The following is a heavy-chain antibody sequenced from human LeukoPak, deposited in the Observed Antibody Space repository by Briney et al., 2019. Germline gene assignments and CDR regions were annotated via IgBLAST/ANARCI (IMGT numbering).Heavy chain of an antibody. J-gene: IGHJ3*01. D-gene: IGHD2-15*01. CDR2: IKHDGGVK. CDR3: ARGGAYSRV. V-gene: IGHV3-7*03. Sequence: GGSLRLSCAASGFTFSSFWMTWVRQAPGKGMEWVANIKHDGGVKYYVDSVRGRFTISRDNAKNSLYLQMNSLRAEDTAVYYSARGGAYSRVWGQGTMVTVSS. CDR1: GFTFSSFW.